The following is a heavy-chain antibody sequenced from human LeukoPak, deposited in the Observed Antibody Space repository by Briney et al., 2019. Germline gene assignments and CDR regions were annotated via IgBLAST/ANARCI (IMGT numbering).Heavy chain of an antibody. CDR2: IKQDGSEK. V-gene: IGHV3-7*01. Sequence: PGGSLRLSCAASGFTFSSYWMSWVRQAPGKGLEWVANIKQDGSEKYYVDSVKGRFTVSRGNAENSLYLQMNSLRAEDTAVYYCARKPRRRITIFGVVIRNWFDPWGQGTLVTVSS. CDR3: ARKPRRRITIFGVVIRNWFDP. D-gene: IGHD3-3*01. J-gene: IGHJ5*02. CDR1: GFTFSSYW.